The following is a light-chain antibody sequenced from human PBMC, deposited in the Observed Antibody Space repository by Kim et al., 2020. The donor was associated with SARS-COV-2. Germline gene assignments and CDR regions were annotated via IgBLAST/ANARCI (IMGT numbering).Light chain of an antibody. CDR1: KLGDKY. J-gene: IGLJ3*02. CDR2: QDS. CDR3: QAWDSSTSTWV. Sequence: PGQTASITCSGDKLGDKYACWYQQKPGQPPVLVIYQDSKRPSGIPERFSGSNSGNTATLTISGTQAMDEADYYCQAWDSSTSTWVFGGGTQLTVL. V-gene: IGLV3-1*01.